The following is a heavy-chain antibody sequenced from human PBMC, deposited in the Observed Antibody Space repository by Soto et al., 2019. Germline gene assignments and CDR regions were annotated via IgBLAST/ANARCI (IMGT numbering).Heavy chain of an antibody. CDR2: IYASRST. CDR3: ARVGRTRATVTTDAFDV. D-gene: IGHD4-17*01. Sequence: QVQLQESGPGLVKPSETLSLTCTVSGGSISGYYRSWIGQPAGKGLEWIGRIYASRSTNKNPSRKSRFTMSVDTSKNQFSLRLNSVTAADTAVYYCARVGRTRATVTTDAFDVWGQGTKVTVSS. V-gene: IGHV4-4*07. J-gene: IGHJ3*01. CDR1: GGSISGYY.